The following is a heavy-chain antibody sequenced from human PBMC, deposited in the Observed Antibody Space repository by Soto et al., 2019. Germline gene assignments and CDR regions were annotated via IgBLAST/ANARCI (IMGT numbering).Heavy chain of an antibody. Sequence: SDTLSLTCTVSGGSISSSSYYWGWIRQPPGKGLEWIGSIYYSGSTYYNPSLKSRVTISVDTSKNQSSLKLSSVTAADTAVYYCARQDPISRFLRDPWGQGTLVTVSS. CDR1: GGSISSSSYY. V-gene: IGHV4-39*01. D-gene: IGHD3-3*01. CDR3: ARQDPISRFLRDP. J-gene: IGHJ5*02. CDR2: IYYSGST.